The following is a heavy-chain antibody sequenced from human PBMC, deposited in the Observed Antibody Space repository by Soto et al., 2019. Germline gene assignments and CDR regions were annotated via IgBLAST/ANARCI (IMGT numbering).Heavy chain of an antibody. V-gene: IGHV3-23*01. CDR3: AKIRGDYYGSGSYYNYYYYGMDV. CDR1: GFTFSSYA. J-gene: IGHJ6*02. CDR2: ISGSGGST. D-gene: IGHD3-10*01. Sequence: EVQLLESGGGLVQPGGSLRLSCAASGFTFSSYAMSWVRQAPGKGLEWVSAISGSGGSTYYADSVKGRFTISRDNSKNTLYLQMNSLRAEDTAVYYCAKIRGDYYGSGSYYNYYYYGMDVWGQGTTVTVSS.